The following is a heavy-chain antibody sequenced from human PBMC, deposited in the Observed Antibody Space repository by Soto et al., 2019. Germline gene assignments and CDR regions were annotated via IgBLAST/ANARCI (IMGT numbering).Heavy chain of an antibody. CDR3: ATSTLTDAFVI. Sequence: QVQLVESGGGVVQPGGSRRLSCEASRFSFSDYGMHWVRQAPGKGLEWVALIRDDGSATYYSDSVKGRFAISRDNSKNTLYLQMNRLRAEDTAVYYCATSTLTDAFVIWGQGTMVSVSS. CDR2: IRDDGSAT. CDR1: RFSFSDYG. V-gene: IGHV3-30*02. J-gene: IGHJ3*02. D-gene: IGHD2-15*01.